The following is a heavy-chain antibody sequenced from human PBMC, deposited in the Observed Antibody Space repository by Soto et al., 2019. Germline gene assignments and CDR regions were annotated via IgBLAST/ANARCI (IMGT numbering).Heavy chain of an antibody. J-gene: IGHJ4*02. CDR2: IYYSGST. CDR3: ARHVGTWFYGFGEFDY. Sequence: SETLSLTCTVSGGSISSSSYYWGWIRQPPGKGLEWIGSIYYSGSTYYNPSLKSRVTISVDTSKNQFSLKLSSVTAADTAVYYCARHVGTWFYGFGEFDYWGQGTLVTVSS. CDR1: GGSISSSSYY. D-gene: IGHD3-10*01. V-gene: IGHV4-39*01.